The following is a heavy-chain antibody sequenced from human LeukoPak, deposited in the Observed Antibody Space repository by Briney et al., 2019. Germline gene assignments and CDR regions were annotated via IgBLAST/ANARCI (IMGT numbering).Heavy chain of an antibody. CDR3: ARGTYYYDSSFGF. V-gene: IGHV4-61*02. Sequence: SQTLSLTCTVSNGSISSGSYYWSWIRQPAGKGLEWIGRIYPSGSTNYNPSLQSRVTISIDTSKNQFSLKLSSVTAADTAVYYCARGTYYYDSSFGFWGQGTLVIVSS. CDR1: NGSISSGSYY. D-gene: IGHD3-22*01. CDR2: IYPSGST. J-gene: IGHJ4*02.